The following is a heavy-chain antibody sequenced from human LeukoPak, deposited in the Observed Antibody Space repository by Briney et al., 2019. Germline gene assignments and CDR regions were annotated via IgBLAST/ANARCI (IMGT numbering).Heavy chain of an antibody. Sequence: GGSLSLSCAASGFTFGSYAMSWVRQAPGKGLEWVSYISSSGSTIYYADSVKGRFTISRDNAKNSLYLQMNSLRAEDTAVYYCARDYYDSSGVNWFDPWGQGTLVTVSS. CDR1: GFTFGSYA. V-gene: IGHV3-48*04. J-gene: IGHJ5*02. CDR2: ISSSGSTI. CDR3: ARDYYDSSGVNWFDP. D-gene: IGHD3-22*01.